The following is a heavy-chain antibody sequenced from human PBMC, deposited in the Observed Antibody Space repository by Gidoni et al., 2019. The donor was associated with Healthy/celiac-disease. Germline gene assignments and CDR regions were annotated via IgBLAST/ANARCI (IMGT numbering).Heavy chain of an antibody. J-gene: IGHJ3*02. CDR3: ATWANIAAAGTTSAFDI. V-gene: IGHV4-34*01. D-gene: IGHD6-13*01. Sequence: QVQLQQWGAGLLKPSETLSLTCAVYGGSFSGYYWSWIRQPPGKGLEWIGEINHSGSTNYNPSLKSRVTISVDTSKNQFSLKLSSVTAADTAVYYCATWANIAAAGTTSAFDIWGQGTMVTVSS. CDR1: GGSFSGYY. CDR2: INHSGST.